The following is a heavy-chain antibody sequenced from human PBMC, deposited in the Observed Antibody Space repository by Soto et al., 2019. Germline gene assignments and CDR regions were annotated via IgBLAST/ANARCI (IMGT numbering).Heavy chain of an antibody. CDR2: IYFSGST. J-gene: IGHJ5*02. CDR1: GDSVSSGDYY. V-gene: IGHV4-61*08. D-gene: IGHD5-18*01. CDR3: ARVPIDTYIRVWADT. Sequence: SETLSLTCTVSGDSVSSGDYYWTWIRQPPGKGLEWVGHIYFSGSTNYNPSLKSRVTISLDTSKNQFSLKLTSVTAADTAVEDCARVPIDTYIRVWADTCGQGNRVTV.